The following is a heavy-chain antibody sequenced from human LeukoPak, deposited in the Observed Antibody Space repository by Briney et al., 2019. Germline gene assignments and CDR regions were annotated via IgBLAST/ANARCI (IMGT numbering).Heavy chain of an antibody. CDR3: AKDVRTRLYFDL. CDR2: ISGSGGST. V-gene: IGHV3-23*01. J-gene: IGHJ2*01. CDR1: GFTFSSYA. Sequence: PGGSLRLSCAASGFTFSSYAMSWVRQAPGKGLEWVSAISGSGGSTYYADSVKGRFTISRDNSKNTVYLEMHSVRSDDTAIYFCAKDVRTRLYFDLWGRGTLVTVSS. D-gene: IGHD3-10*01.